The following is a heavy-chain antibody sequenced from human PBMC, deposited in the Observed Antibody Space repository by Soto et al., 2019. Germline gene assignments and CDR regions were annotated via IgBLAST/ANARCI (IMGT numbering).Heavy chain of an antibody. CDR1: GFTFRSYA. V-gene: IGHV3-23*01. Sequence: EVQLLESGGGLVQPGGSLRLSCAAAGFTFRSYAMNWVRQAPGKGLEWVSRISGSGVTTYYANSVKGRFTISRDNSNNTLFLQMNSLRAEDTAVYYCAKDLLHTYYYDSSGYIDYGGQGTLVTVSS. D-gene: IGHD3-22*01. CDR3: AKDLLHTYYYDSSGYIDY. CDR2: ISGSGVTT. J-gene: IGHJ4*02.